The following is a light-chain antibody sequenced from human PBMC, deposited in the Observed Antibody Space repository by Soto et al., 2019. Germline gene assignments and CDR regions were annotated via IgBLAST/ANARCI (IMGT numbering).Light chain of an antibody. CDR2: NNN. J-gene: IGLJ3*02. V-gene: IGLV1-44*01. CDR1: SSNIGTNA. Sequence: QSVLTQPPSTSGTPGQRVTISCSGSSSNIGTNAVNWYQQLPGSAPKLLIFNNNQRPSGVPDRFSGSKSGTSGSLAISGLQSDDEADYYCASWDDSLYGWVFGGGTKLTVL. CDR3: ASWDDSLYGWV.